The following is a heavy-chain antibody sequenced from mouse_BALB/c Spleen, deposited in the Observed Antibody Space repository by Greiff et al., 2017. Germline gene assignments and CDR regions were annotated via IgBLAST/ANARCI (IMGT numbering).Heavy chain of an antibody. CDR2: IHPNSGNT. Sequence: QVQLQQSGSVLVRPGASVKLSCKASGYTFTSSWMHWAKQRPGQGLEWIGEIHPNSGNTNYNEKFKGKATLTVDTSSSTAYVDLSSLTSEDSAVYYCARAGFGDYFDYWGQGTTLTVSS. CDR3: ARAGFGDYFDY. J-gene: IGHJ2*01. V-gene: IGHV1S130*01. CDR1: GYTFTSSW.